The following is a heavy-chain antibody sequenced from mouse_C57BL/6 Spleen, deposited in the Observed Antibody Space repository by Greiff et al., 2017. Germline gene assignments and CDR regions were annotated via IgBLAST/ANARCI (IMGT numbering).Heavy chain of an antibody. Sequence: VQLQQPGAELVMPGASVKLSCKASGYTFTSYWMHWVKQRPGQGLEWIGEIDPSDSYTNYNQKFKVKSTLTVDKSSSTAYMLLRSLTSEDSAVHYCASYYFDYWGQGTTLTVSS. CDR2: IDPSDSYT. CDR3: ASYYFDY. CDR1: GYTFTSYW. V-gene: IGHV1-69*01. J-gene: IGHJ2*01.